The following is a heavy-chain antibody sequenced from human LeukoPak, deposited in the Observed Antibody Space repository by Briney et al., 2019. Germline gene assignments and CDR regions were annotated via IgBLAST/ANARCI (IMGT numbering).Heavy chain of an antibody. CDR2: IYTSGST. V-gene: IGHV4-61*02. J-gene: IGHJ3*02. CDR3: ARKFTMVRTRGAFDI. Sequence: SETLSLTCTVSGGSISSGSYYWSWIRQPAGKGLEWIGRIYTSGSTNYNPSLKSRVTISVDTSKNQFSLKLSSVTAADTAVYYCARKFTMVRTRGAFDIWGQGTMVTVSS. CDR1: GGSISSGSYY. D-gene: IGHD3-10*01.